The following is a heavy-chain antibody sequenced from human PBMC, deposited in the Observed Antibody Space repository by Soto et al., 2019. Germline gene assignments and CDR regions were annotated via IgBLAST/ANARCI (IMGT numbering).Heavy chain of an antibody. V-gene: IGHV4-61*01. J-gene: IGHJ6*02. D-gene: IGHD3-3*01. Sequence: QVQLQESGPGLVKPSETLSLTCTVSGGSVRSESHYWSWIRQTPGKGLEWIGYIYYTGSTNYNPSLKGRVTMSVDTSRDQVSLRLRSVTRADTAVYYCAIDQYYFRSGSYYYAMEVWGQGTKVTVSS. CDR1: GGSVRSESHY. CDR3: AIDQYYFRSGSYYYAMEV. CDR2: IYYTGST.